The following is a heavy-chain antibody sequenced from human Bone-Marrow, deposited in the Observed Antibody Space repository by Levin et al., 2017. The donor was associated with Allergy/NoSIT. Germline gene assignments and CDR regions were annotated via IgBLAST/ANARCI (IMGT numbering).Heavy chain of an antibody. Sequence: GESLKISCAASGFTFNSFAMSWVRQTPGKGLTWVSAISVTGDNTHYIDSVQGRFTISRDNSKDTLFLQINSLRVDDTAIYYCAKGRGGDYGGSFDLWGQGTLVTVSS. CDR1: GFTFNSFA. CDR2: ISVTGDNT. J-gene: IGHJ4*02. D-gene: IGHD2-21*02. CDR3: AKGRGGDYGGSFDL. V-gene: IGHV3-23*01.